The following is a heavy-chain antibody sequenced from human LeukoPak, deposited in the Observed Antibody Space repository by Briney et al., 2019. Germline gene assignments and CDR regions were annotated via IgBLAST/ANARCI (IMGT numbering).Heavy chain of an antibody. D-gene: IGHD1-26*01. J-gene: IGHJ4*02. CDR2: INGDGSTT. Sequence: GGSLRLSCAASGFTFSIYWMHWVRHAPGKGLVWVSRINGDGSTTNYADSVKGRFSISRDDAKKTLYLQMNSLRVEGTAVYYCARELPFDYWGQGTLVTVSS. CDR3: ARELPFDY. V-gene: IGHV3-74*01. CDR1: GFTFSIYW.